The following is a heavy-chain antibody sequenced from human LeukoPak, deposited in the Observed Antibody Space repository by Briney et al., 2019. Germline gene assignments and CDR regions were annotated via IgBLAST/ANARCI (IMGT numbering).Heavy chain of an antibody. J-gene: IGHJ4*02. CDR1: GFTFSSYS. D-gene: IGHD1-26*01. Sequence: PGGSLRLSCAASGFTFSSYSMNWVRQAPGKGLEWVSYISSSSSTIYYADSVKGRFTISRDNAKNSLYLQMNSLRDEDTAVYYCARSGELLKRGTFDYWGQGTLVTVSS. CDR3: ARSGELLKRGTFDY. CDR2: ISSSSSTI. V-gene: IGHV3-48*02.